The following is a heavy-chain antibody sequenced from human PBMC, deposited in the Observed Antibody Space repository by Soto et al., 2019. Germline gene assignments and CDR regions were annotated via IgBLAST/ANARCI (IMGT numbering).Heavy chain of an antibody. V-gene: IGHV1-18*01. CDR3: ARAGSDYDILTGYLYYYYMDV. CDR1: GYTFTSYG. J-gene: IGHJ6*03. CDR2: ISAYNGNT. Sequence: QVQLVQSGAEVKKPGASVKVSCKASGYTFTSYGISWVRQAPGQGLEWMGWISAYNGNTNYAQKLQGRVTMTTDTSTSTAYMALRSLRSDDTAVYYCARAGSDYDILTGYLYYYYMDVWGKGTTVTVSS. D-gene: IGHD3-9*01.